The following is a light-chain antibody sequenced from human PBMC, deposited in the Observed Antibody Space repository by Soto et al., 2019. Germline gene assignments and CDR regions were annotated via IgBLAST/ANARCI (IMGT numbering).Light chain of an antibody. CDR3: SSYTSSSTPWVV. Sequence: QSALTQPASVSGSPGQSITISCTGTSSDVGGYNYVSWYQQHPGKAPKLMIYDVSNRPSGVSNRFSGSKSGNTASLTISGLQAEDEADYYCSSYTSSSTPWVVFGGGTKVTVL. V-gene: IGLV2-14*01. CDR1: SSDVGGYNY. CDR2: DVS. J-gene: IGLJ2*01.